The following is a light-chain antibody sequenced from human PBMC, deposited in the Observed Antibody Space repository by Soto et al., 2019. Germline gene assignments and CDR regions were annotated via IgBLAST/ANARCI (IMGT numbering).Light chain of an antibody. J-gene: IGLJ3*02. V-gene: IGLV2-8*01. CDR2: EVN. CDR3: SSYAGSNALV. CDR1: SSDIGAYDY. Sequence: QSVLTQPPSASGSPGQSVTISCTGTSSDIGAYDYVSWHQQHPGKSPRVIIYEVNKRPSGVPDRFAGSKSGNTASLTVSGLQAEDEADFYCSSYAGSNALVFGGGTKLTVL.